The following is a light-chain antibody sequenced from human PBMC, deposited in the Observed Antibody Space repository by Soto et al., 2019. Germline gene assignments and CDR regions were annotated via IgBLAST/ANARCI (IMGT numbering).Light chain of an antibody. CDR3: QQYDTSLPYT. CDR1: QSVSRY. CDR2: DTS. J-gene: IGKJ4*01. Sequence: EIGLTQSPATLSLSPGDRATLSCRASQSVSRYLAWYQQKPGQAPRLLIHDTSTRATGVPDTFSGSGSGTEFTLTIRRLEPEDFAVYYCQQYDTSLPYTFGGGTKVEIK. V-gene: IGKV3-20*01.